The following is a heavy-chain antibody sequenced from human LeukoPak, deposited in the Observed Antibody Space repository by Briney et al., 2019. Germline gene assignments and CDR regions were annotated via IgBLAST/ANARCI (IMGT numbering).Heavy chain of an antibody. Sequence: PSQTLSLTCTVSGGSINSDNYYWGWIRQPPGKGLEWIGSIYYSGTTSYNPSLKSRLTISEDTPKNQLSLRLTSVTAADTAVYYCAYGRRGYNIIDYWGQGTLVTVSS. CDR2: IYYSGTT. V-gene: IGHV4-39*01. CDR3: AYGRRGYNIIDY. CDR1: GGSINSDNYY. D-gene: IGHD5-24*01. J-gene: IGHJ4*02.